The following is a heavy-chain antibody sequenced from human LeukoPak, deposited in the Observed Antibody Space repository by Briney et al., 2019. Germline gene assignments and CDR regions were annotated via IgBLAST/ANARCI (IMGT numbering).Heavy chain of an antibody. J-gene: IGHJ3*02. CDR1: GGTFSSYA. V-gene: IGHV1-69*13. D-gene: IGHD3-10*01. CDR2: IIPIFGTA. CDR3: ARGAYYDAFDI. Sequence: GASVKVSCKASGGTFSSYAISWVRQAPGQGLEWMGGIIPIFGTANYAQKFQGRVTITADESTSTAYMELSSLRYEDTAVYYCARGAYYDAFDIWGQGTMVTVSS.